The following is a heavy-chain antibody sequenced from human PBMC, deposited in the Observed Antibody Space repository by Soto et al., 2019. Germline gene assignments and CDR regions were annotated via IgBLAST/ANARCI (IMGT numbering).Heavy chain of an antibody. CDR3: ARAEGPVRGVKGWFDP. CDR1: GGSISSSNW. J-gene: IGHJ5*02. V-gene: IGHV4-4*02. D-gene: IGHD3-10*02. CDR2: IYHSGST. Sequence: QVQLQELGPGLVKPSGTLSLTCAVSGGSISSSNWWSWVRQPPGKGLEWIGEIYHSGSTNYNPSLKSRVTISVDKSKNQFSLKLSSVTAAVTAVYYCARAEGPVRGVKGWFDPWGQGTLVTVSS.